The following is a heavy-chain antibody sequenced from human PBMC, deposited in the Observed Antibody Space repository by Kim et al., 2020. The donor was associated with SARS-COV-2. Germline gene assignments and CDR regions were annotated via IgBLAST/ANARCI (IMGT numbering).Heavy chain of an antibody. Sequence: GGSLRLSCAASGFTFSSYEMNWVRQAPGKGLQWLSYIDSSASTIYYTDSVKGRFTISRDNAKNSLFLQMNSLRAEDTAVYYCARDHGGGGSHSADYFDY. CDR1: GFTFSSYE. CDR2: IDSSASTI. D-gene: IGHD1-26*01. V-gene: IGHV3-48*03. J-gene: IGHJ4*01. CDR3: ARDHGGGGSHSADYFDY.